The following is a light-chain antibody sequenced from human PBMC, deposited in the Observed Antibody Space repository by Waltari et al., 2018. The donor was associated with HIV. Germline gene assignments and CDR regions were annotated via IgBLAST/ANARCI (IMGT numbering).Light chain of an antibody. CDR2: AAK. V-gene: IGLV1-40*01. Sequence: QSVLTQPPSVSGAPGQSITISCSGGSSNIGAPYDVHWYQQLPGRAPRLLIYAAKRRPPGFSDRFSGSSSVPSASLAIAGLQSEDEGDYYCQSYDSGLSGLVFGGGTRLTVL. CDR1: SSNIGAPYD. CDR3: QSYDSGLSGLV. J-gene: IGLJ3*02.